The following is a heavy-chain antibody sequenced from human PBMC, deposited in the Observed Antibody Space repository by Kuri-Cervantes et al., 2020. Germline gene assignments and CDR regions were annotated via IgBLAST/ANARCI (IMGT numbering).Heavy chain of an antibody. J-gene: IGHJ6*02. D-gene: IGHD5-18*01. Sequence: ASVKVSCKASGYTFTSYGISWVRQAPGQRLEWMGWSNAGNGNTKYSQEFQGRVTMTRDTSTSTVYMELSSLRSEDTAVYYCARTTGRYNSGRYYYYNMDVWGQGTTVTVSS. CDR2: SNAGNGNT. V-gene: IGHV1-18*01. CDR3: ARTTGRYNSGRYYYYNMDV. CDR1: GYTFTSYG.